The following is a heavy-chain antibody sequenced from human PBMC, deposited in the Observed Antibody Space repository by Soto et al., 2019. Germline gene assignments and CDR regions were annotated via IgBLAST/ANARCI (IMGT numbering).Heavy chain of an antibody. V-gene: IGHV3-13*04. J-gene: IGHJ3*01. D-gene: IGHD1-20*01. CDR2: IGTADDT. CDR1: GSTLSNYD. CDR3: RREWITAATWDALDV. Sequence: EVQLVESGGGLVQPGGSLRLSCAASGSTLSNYDMHWVRQVPGKGLEWVSAIGTADDTYYAGSVKGRFTISRENAKNSLYLQMNSLRAEATAVYYCRREWITAATWDALDVWGRGTMVTVSS.